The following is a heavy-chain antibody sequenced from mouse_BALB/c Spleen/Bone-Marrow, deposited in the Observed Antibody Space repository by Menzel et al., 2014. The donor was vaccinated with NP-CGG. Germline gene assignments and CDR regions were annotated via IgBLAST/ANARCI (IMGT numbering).Heavy chain of an antibody. CDR2: IDPSDSYS. CDR3: ARGVVYYYAMDY. CDR1: GYTFXNYW. V-gene: IGHV1-69*02. Sequence: QVQLQQPGAELVKPGASVKLSCKASGYTFXNYWMHWVKQRPGQGLEWIGEIDPSDSYSNYSQNFKGKATLTVDKSSSTAYMQLTSLTSEDSAVYYCARGVVYYYAMDYWGQGTSVTVSS. J-gene: IGHJ4*01.